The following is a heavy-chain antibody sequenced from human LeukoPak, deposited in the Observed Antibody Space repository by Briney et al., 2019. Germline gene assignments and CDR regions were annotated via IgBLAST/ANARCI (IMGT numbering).Heavy chain of an antibody. CDR1: GFSFRTYS. Sequence: RGSLCLSCAPSGFSFRTYSISWVRQAPGKGLEWVANIKQDGSEKYYVDSVKGRFTISRDNAKNSLYPQMNSLRGEDTAVYYCVGVGCSYGECYGCDYWGQGTLVTASS. V-gene: IGHV3-7*01. CDR3: VGVGCSYGECYGCDY. J-gene: IGHJ4*02. CDR2: IKQDGSEK. D-gene: IGHD2-8*01.